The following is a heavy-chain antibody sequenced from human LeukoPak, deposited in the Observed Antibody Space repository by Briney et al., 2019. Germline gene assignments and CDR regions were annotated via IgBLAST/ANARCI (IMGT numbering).Heavy chain of an antibody. Sequence: ASVKVSCKAFGYTFTSNYMHWVRQAPGQGPEWMGVISPSGGSTTYAQEFQGRVTLTRDTSASTAYMELSSLRSEDMAVYYCARGYCSGGSCYSLSWFDPWGQGTLVTVSS. D-gene: IGHD2-15*01. V-gene: IGHV1-46*01. CDR2: ISPSGGST. J-gene: IGHJ5*02. CDR1: GYTFTSNY. CDR3: ARGYCSGGSCYSLSWFDP.